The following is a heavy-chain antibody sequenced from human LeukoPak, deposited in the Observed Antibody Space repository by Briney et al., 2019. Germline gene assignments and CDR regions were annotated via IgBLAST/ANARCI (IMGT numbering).Heavy chain of an antibody. CDR1: GYTFTSYA. CDR3: AREYGDSRYWFDP. J-gene: IGHJ5*02. CDR2: INAGNGNT. V-gene: IGHV1-3*01. D-gene: IGHD4-17*01. Sequence: ASVKVSCKASGYTFTSYAMHWVRQAPGQRLEWMGWINAGNGNTKYSQKFQGRVTITRDTSASTAYMELSSLRSEDTAVYYCAREYGDSRYWFDPWGQGTLVTVSS.